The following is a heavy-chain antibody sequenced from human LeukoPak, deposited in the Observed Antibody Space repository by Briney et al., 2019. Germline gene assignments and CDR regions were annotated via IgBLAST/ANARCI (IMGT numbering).Heavy chain of an antibody. V-gene: IGHV3-30*04. Sequence: GRSLRLSCAASGFTFSSYAMHWVRQAPGKGLEWVAVISYDGGNKYYADSVKGRFTISRDNSKNTLYLQMNSLRAEDTAVYYCARVDYTTGWYGFFDYWGQGTLVTVSS. CDR1: GFTFSSYA. CDR3: ARVDYTTGWYGFFDY. D-gene: IGHD6-19*01. J-gene: IGHJ4*02. CDR2: ISYDGGNK.